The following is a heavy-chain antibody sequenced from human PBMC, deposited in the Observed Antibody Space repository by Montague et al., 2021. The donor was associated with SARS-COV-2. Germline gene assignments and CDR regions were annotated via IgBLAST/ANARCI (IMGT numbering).Heavy chain of an antibody. D-gene: IGHD3-10*01. J-gene: IGHJ3*02. V-gene: IGHV3-48*03. CDR1: GFTFSSYE. CDR2: ISSSGSTI. CDR3: ASRGLITMVRDAFDI. Sequence: SLRLSCAASGFTFSSYEMNWVRQAPGKGLEWVSYISSSGSTIYYADSVKGRFTISRDNAKNSLYLQMNSLRAGDTAVYYCASRGLITMVRDAFDIWGQGTMVTVSS.